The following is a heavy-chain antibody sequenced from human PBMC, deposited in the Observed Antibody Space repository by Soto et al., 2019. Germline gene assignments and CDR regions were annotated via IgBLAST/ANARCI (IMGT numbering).Heavy chain of an antibody. CDR2: IHHSGAT. J-gene: IGHJ4*02. V-gene: IGHV4-4*02. CDR3: ATGSPYYYGSGGMWDS. D-gene: IGHD3-10*01. CDR1: GGSMSSPNW. Sequence: QVRLQESGPGLVKPSGTLSLTCLVSGGSMSSPNWWTWVRQAPVKGLEWIAEIHHSGATKYSPSLKRRAVISIDKSNNQFSLQLTSVTAADTAVYYCATGSPYYYGSGGMWDSWGRGALVTVSS.